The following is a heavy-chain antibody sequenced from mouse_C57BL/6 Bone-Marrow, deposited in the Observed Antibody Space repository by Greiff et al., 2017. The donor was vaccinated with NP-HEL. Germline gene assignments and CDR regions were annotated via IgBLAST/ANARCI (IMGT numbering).Heavy chain of an antibody. CDR3: TREDTNWDGFAY. CDR2: ISSGGDYI. Sequence: EVKVEESGEGLVKPGGSLKLSCAASGFTFSSYAMSWVRQTPEKRLEWVAYISSGGDYIYYADTVKGRFTISRDNARNTLYLQMSSLKSEDTAMYYCTREDTNWDGFAYWGQGTLVTVSA. J-gene: IGHJ3*01. CDR1: GFTFSSYA. D-gene: IGHD4-1*01. V-gene: IGHV5-9-1*02.